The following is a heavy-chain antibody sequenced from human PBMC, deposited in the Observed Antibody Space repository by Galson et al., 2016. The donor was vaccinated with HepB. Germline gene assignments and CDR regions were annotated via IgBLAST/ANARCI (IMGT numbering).Heavy chain of an antibody. CDR3: ATVSSASGGRGY. D-gene: IGHD6-25*01. Sequence: CAISGDSVSSGATSWSWIRQSPSRGLEWLGRTYYRSRWYYDYAVSVRSRITINADTSNNQFSLHWNSVTPEDTAIYYCATVSSASGGRGYWGQGTLVTVSS. V-gene: IGHV6-1*01. J-gene: IGHJ4*02. CDR1: GDSVSSGATS. CDR2: TYYRSRWYY.